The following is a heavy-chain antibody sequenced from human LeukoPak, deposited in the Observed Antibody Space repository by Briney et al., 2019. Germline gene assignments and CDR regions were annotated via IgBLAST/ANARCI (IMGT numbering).Heavy chain of an antibody. Sequence: TGGSLRLSCAASGFTFTNYAMTWVRQAPGKGLEWVSGISGRGGSAYYADSVNGRFTISRDNSKNTMYLQMSSLRAEDTAIYYCAKEYCSGDNRHSYGMDVWGQGTTVTVSS. CDR3: AKEYCSGDNRHSYGMDV. CDR1: GFTFTNYA. J-gene: IGHJ6*02. D-gene: IGHD2-15*01. CDR2: ISGRGGSA. V-gene: IGHV3-23*01.